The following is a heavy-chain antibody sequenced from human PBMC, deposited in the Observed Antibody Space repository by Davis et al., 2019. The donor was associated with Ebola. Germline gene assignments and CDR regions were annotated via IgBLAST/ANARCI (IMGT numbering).Heavy chain of an antibody. Sequence: ASVKVSCKASGYTFTSYGISWVRQAPGQGLEWMGWISAYNGNTNYAQKLQGRVTMTTDTSTSTAYMELRSLRSDDTAVYYCARRNWNWNYYGMDVWGQGTTVTVSS. CDR1: GYTFTSYG. D-gene: IGHD1-7*01. V-gene: IGHV1-18*01. CDR2: ISAYNGNT. CDR3: ARRNWNWNYYGMDV. J-gene: IGHJ6*02.